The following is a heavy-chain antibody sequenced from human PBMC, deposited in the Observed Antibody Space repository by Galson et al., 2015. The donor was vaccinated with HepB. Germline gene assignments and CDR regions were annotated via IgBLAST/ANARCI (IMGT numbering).Heavy chain of an antibody. CDR1: GFTFSSYG. CDR2: ISYDGSNK. Sequence: SLRLSCAASGFTFSSYGMHWVRQAPGKGLEWVAVISYDGSNKYYADSVKGRFTISRDNSKNTLYLQMNSLRAEDTAVYYCAKDADYDILTGYYRGNYYYGMDVWGQGTTVTASS. J-gene: IGHJ6*02. V-gene: IGHV3-30*18. D-gene: IGHD3-9*01. CDR3: AKDADYDILTGYYRGNYYYGMDV.